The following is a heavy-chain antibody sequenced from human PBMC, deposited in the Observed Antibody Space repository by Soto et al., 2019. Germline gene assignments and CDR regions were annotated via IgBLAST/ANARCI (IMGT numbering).Heavy chain of an antibody. CDR2: IKQDGSET. Sequence: GGSLRLSCTGSGFIFSTYWMSWVRQAPGKGPEWVASIKQDGSETHYVDSVKGRFAISRDNAKNSLYLQMNSLRVEDTAVYYCAREANWGQGTLVTVSS. CDR1: GFIFSTYW. CDR3: AREAN. V-gene: IGHV3-7*01. J-gene: IGHJ4*02.